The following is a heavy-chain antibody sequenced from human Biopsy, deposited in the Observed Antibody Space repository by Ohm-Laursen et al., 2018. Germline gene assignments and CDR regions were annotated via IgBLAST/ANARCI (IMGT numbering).Heavy chain of an antibody. CDR3: AADISVWNVNY. CDR2: FAPENGKT. J-gene: IGHJ4*02. D-gene: IGHD1-1*01. V-gene: IGHV1-24*01. Sequence: GASVKVSCKVSGYTLTELSMHWVRQAPGKGLEWMGGFAPENGKTVYAQNFQARVSMTEDTSTDTAYMELRSLRSEDTAVYYCAADISVWNVNYWGQGTQVTVSS. CDR1: GYTLTELS.